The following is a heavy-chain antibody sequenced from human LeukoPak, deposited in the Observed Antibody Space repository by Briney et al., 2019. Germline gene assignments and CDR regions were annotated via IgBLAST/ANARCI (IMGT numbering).Heavy chain of an antibody. CDR3: ARSVSWGDGYNYVLN. CDR1: GYRFISYW. J-gene: IGHJ4*02. Sequence: LGESLKISCKGSGYRFISYWIGWVRQMPGKGLEWMGIIYPADSDTKYSPSFQSQVTISADKSISTAYLQWSSLKASGTAMYYCARSVSWGDGYNYVLNWGQGTLVTVSS. V-gene: IGHV5-51*01. D-gene: IGHD5-24*01. CDR2: IYPADSDT.